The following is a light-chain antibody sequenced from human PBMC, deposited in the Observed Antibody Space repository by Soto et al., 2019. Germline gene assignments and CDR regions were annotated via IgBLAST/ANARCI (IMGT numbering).Light chain of an antibody. CDR1: QSIRSY. CDR2: DAS. J-gene: IGKJ1*01. CDR3: QQSYSTPPWT. V-gene: IGKV1-39*01. Sequence: IQLTQSPSSLSASVGDKVTITCRASQSIRSYLNWVQQKPGKAPKLLIYDASSLQTGLPSRFSGSGSGTDFSLAISSLQPEDFATYYCQQSYSTPPWTFGQGTKVDIK.